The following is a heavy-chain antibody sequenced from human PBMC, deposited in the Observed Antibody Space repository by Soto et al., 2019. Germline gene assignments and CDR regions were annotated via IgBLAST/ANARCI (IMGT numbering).Heavy chain of an antibody. D-gene: IGHD3-9*01. CDR1: GFGFDITW. CDR2: IYPGDSDT. V-gene: IGHV5-51*01. Sequence: PGESLQISCKGSGFGFDITWLAWLRQVPGKGLEWVGIIYPGDSDTRYSPSLEGRVTLSVDKSITTAYLHLTSLKESDTGTYYCAKFQRYFDRTGYLDAWGQGTPVTVSS. J-gene: IGHJ5*02. CDR3: AKFQRYFDRTGYLDA.